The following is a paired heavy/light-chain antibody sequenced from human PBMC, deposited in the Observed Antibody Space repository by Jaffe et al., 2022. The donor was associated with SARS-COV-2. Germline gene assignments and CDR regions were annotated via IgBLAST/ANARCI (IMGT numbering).Heavy chain of an antibody. D-gene: IGHD3-10*01. Sequence: QITLKESGPTLVKPRETLTLTCTFSGFSLTSSGVGVAWIRQPPGEAPEWLAVIYWDDDKRYSPSLRSRLTIVKDTSKNQVVLTMTNMDPADTARYYCGRRANYGAGSSGGWDSGYLDYWGLGTLVTVSS. CDR1: GFSLTSSGVG. CDR2: IYWDDDK. V-gene: IGHV2-5*02. J-gene: IGHJ4*02. CDR3: GRRANYGAGSSGGWDSGYLDY.
Light chain of an antibody. CDR2: KAS. CDR3: QQYNTYWT. CDR1: QGISDW. J-gene: IGKJ1*01. V-gene: IGKV1-5*03. Sequence: DIQMTQSPSTLSASVGDRVTITCRASQGISDWLAWYQQKPGKAPKLLIYKASNLEGGVPARFSGSGFGTDFTLSISSLQPDDVATYYCQQYNTYWTFGQGTKVE.